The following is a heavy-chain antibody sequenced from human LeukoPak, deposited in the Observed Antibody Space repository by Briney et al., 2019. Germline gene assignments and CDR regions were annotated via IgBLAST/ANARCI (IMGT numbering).Heavy chain of an antibody. Sequence: SETLSLTRTVSGGSISSGDYYWSWIRQPPGKGLEWIVYIYYSGSTDYNPSLENRVTISVDTSNNQFSLRLSSVTVADTAVYYCAREGIDCSSASCYAVFDYWGQGTLVTVSS. V-gene: IGHV4-30-4*08. D-gene: IGHD2-2*01. CDR1: GGSISSGDYY. CDR2: IYYSGST. J-gene: IGHJ4*02. CDR3: AREGIDCSSASCYAVFDY.